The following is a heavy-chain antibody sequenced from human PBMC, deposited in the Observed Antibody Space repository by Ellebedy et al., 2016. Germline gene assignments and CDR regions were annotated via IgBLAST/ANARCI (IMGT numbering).Heavy chain of an antibody. Sequence: GESLKISXAASGFTFSGQSMNWVRQAPGKGLEWVSSISSSGSNIFYADSVKGRFTISRDNAKKSLFLQMNSLRVENTAVYYCARGVGGTSLNWFDPWGQGTLVTVSS. V-gene: IGHV3-21*01. D-gene: IGHD3-16*01. J-gene: IGHJ5*02. CDR3: ARGVGGTSLNWFDP. CDR2: ISSSGSNI. CDR1: GFTFSGQS.